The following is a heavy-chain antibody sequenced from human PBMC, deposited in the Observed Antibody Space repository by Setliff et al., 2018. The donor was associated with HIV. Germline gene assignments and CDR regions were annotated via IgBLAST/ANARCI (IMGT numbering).Heavy chain of an antibody. CDR2: IKQDGSEK. V-gene: IGHV3-7*05. CDR1: GFTFSSYW. Sequence: PGGSLRLSCAASGFTFSSYWMSWVRQAPGKGLEWVANIKQDGSEKYYVDSVKGRFPISRDNAKNSLYLQMNSLSAEDTAVYYCASHFGYCSSTSCEGYWGQGALVTVSS. J-gene: IGHJ4*02. D-gene: IGHD2-2*01. CDR3: ASHFGYCSSTSCEGY.